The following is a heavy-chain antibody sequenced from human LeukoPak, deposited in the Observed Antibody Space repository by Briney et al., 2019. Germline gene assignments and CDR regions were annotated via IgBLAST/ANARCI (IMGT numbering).Heavy chain of an antibody. Sequence: SETLSLTCTVSGGSISSGDYYWSWIRQPPGKGLEWIGYIYYSGSTNYNPSLKSRVTISVDTSKNQFSLKLSSVTAADTAVYYCARLDCSSTSCYFDYWGQGTLVTVSS. V-gene: IGHV4-61*08. D-gene: IGHD2-2*01. J-gene: IGHJ4*02. CDR3: ARLDCSSTSCYFDY. CDR1: GGSISSGDYY. CDR2: IYYSGST.